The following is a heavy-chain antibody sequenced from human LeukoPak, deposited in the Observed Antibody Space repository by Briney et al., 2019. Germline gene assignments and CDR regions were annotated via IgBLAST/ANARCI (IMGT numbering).Heavy chain of an antibody. J-gene: IGHJ4*02. Sequence: GGSLRLSCAVSGFTLTNHGVSWVRQAPGKGLEWVSIITGTGGKYYGDSVKGRFVLSRDIFKNTVYMQMSSLRAEDTATYYCAKDYCRDGNCPFPFLDSWGQGTLVTVSS. V-gene: IGHV3-23*01. CDR1: GFTLTNHG. CDR2: ITGTGGK. CDR3: AKDYCRDGNCPFPFLDS. D-gene: IGHD2-15*01.